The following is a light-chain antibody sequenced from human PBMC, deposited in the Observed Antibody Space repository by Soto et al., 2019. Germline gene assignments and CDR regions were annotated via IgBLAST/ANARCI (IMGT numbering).Light chain of an antibody. J-gene: IGKJ2*01. V-gene: IGKV1-33*01. CDR2: EAS. Sequence: DIQLTQSPSSLSASVGDRVTITCQASQDISNYLNWYQQKSGKAPKLLINEASNLEAGVPSRFSGSGFGTNFNLTLTSLQSEDIGTYYCQQYDNPVYTFGQGTKLEIK. CDR1: QDISNY. CDR3: QQYDNPVYT.